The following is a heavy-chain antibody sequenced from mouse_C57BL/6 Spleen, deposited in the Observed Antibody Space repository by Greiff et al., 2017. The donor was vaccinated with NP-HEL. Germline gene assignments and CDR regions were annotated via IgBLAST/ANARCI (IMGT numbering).Heavy chain of an antibody. D-gene: IGHD1-1*01. V-gene: IGHV5-6*01. Sequence: EVQRVESGGDLVKPRWSLKLSCAASGFTFSSYGMSWVRQTPDKRLEWVATISSGGSYTYYPDSVKGRFTISRDNAKNTLYLQMSSLKSEDTALYYCAPEEVYSGAMDYWGQGTSVTVSS. CDR3: APEEVYSGAMDY. J-gene: IGHJ4*01. CDR1: GFTFSSYG. CDR2: ISSGGSYT.